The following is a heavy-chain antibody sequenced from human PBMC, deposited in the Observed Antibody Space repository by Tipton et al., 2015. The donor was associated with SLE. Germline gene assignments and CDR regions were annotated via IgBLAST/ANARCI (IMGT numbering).Heavy chain of an antibody. V-gene: IGHV4-39*07. CDR3: ASLTGDRRDY. Sequence: TLSLTCTVSGGSISSGTYYWGWIRQPPGKGLEWIGSIYYSGITYYKPSRESRVTISVDTSKNQFSLRLSSVTAADTAVYYCASLTGDRRDYWGQGTLVTVSS. CDR1: GGSISSGTYY. D-gene: IGHD7-27*01. CDR2: IYYSGIT. J-gene: IGHJ4*02.